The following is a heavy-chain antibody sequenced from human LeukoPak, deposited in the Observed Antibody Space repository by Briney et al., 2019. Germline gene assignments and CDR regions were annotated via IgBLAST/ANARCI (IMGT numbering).Heavy chain of an antibody. CDR1: GFIFTNYF. Sequence: PGGSLRLSCAASGFIFTNYFMSWVRQAPGKGLEWVANINEDGSEKYYVDSVKGRFTISRDNAKNSLYLQMNSLRAEDTAVYYCARDRQLVGHDYWGQGTLVTVSS. CDR2: INEDGSEK. V-gene: IGHV3-7*01. D-gene: IGHD6-6*01. J-gene: IGHJ4*02. CDR3: ARDRQLVGHDY.